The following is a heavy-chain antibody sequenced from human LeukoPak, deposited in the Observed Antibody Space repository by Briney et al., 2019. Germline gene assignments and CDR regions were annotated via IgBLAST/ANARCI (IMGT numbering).Heavy chain of an antibody. V-gene: IGHV4-34*01. CDR1: GGSFSGYY. D-gene: IGHD3/OR15-3a*01. CDR2: INHSGGT. Sequence: SETLSLTCAVYGGSFSGYYWSWIRQPPGRGLEWIGEINHSGGTNYNPSLKSRVTVSVDVSKNQFSLKVRSLTAADTAVYYCARANDFHNWFDSWGQGTLVTVSS. J-gene: IGHJ5*01. CDR3: ARANDFHNWFDS.